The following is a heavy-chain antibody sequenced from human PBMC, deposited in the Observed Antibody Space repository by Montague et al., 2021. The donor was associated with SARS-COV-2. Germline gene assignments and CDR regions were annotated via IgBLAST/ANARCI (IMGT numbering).Heavy chain of an antibody. CDR3: ARGGSGGSCYPNPFST. CDR1: GGSISSGSYY. V-gene: IGHV4-61*02. D-gene: IGHD2-15*01. J-gene: IGHJ5*02. Sequence: TLSLTCTVSGGSISSGSYYWSWIRQPAGKGLEWIGRIYTSGSTNYNPSLKSRVTISVDTSKNQFSLKLSSVTAADTAAYYCARGGSGGSCYPNPFSTWGQGTLVTVSS. CDR2: IYTSGST.